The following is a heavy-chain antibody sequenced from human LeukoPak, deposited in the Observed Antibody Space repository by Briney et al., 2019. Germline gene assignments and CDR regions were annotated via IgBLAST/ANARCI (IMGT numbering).Heavy chain of an antibody. CDR3: ARDNYYDSSGCPMDV. CDR1: GGTFSSYA. V-gene: IGHV1-69*04. J-gene: IGHJ6*02. D-gene: IGHD3-22*01. CDR2: IIPIFGIA. Sequence: SVKVSCKASGGTFSSYAISWVRQAPGQGLEWMGRIIPIFGIANYAQKFQGRVTITADKSTSTAYMELSSLRSEDTAVYYCARDNYYDSSGCPMDVWGQGTTVTVSS.